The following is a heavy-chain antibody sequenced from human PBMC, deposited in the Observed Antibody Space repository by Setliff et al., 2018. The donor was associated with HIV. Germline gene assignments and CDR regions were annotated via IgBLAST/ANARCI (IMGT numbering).Heavy chain of an antibody. CDR1: GGSISTSGPGYY. CDR2: IYYTGNT. D-gene: IGHD2-2*01. J-gene: IGHJ3*01. Sequence: SETLSLTCTVSGGSISTSGPGYYWGWVRQPPGKGLEWIGSIYYTGNTKYNPSLESRVTFSIDTSENQFSLRLASVTAADTAIYYCARDDSIVLVPAIMRGDGFDFWGQGRMVTVSS. V-gene: IGHV4-39*07. CDR3: ARDDSIVLVPAIMRGDGFDF.